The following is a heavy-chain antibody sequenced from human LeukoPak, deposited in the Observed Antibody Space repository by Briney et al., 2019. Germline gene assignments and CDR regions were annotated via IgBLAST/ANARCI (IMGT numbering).Heavy chain of an antibody. CDR2: ISGYNGNT. D-gene: IGHD3-10*01. J-gene: IGHJ4*02. CDR3: ARSSHRDGDTFDY. CDR1: GYTFTSYG. V-gene: IGHV1-18*01. Sequence: GASVKVSCKASGYTFTSYGINWVRQAPGQGLEWMGWISGYNGNTNCAQKLQGRVTMTTDPSTTTAYMELRSLRSDDTAVYYCARSSHRDGDTFDYWGQGTLVTVSS.